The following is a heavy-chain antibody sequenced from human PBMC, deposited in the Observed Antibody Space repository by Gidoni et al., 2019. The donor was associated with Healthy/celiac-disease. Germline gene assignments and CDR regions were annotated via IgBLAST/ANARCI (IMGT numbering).Heavy chain of an antibody. V-gene: IGHV4-59*01. Sequence: QVQLQESGPGLVKPSETLSLTCTVSGGSISSYYWSWIRQPPGKGLEWIGYIYYSGSTNYNPSLKSRVTISVDTSKNQFSLKLSSVTAADTAVYYCARDYDGVLDPWGQGTLVTVSS. CDR2: IYYSGST. CDR3: ARDYDGVLDP. J-gene: IGHJ5*02. CDR1: GGSISSYY. D-gene: IGHD3-3*01.